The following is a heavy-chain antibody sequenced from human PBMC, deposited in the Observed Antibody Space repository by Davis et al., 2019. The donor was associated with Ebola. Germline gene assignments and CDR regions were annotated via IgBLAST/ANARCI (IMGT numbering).Heavy chain of an antibody. D-gene: IGHD5-12*01. CDR2: INPNSGGT. J-gene: IGHJ6*02. V-gene: IGHV1-2*02. CDR3: ARGKVDSVALDV. CDR1: GYNFLTYD. Sequence: ASVKVSCKASGYNFLTYDINWVRQAPGQGLEWMGWINPNSGGTNYAQKFQGRVTMTRDTSISTAYMELGRLRSDDTAVYYCARGKVDSVALDVWGQGTTVTVSS.